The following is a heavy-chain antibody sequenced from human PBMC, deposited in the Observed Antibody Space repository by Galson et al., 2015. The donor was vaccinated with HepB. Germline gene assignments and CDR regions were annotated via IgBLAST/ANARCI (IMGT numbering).Heavy chain of an antibody. Sequence: SLRLSCAASGFTFSNSWMSWVRQAPGKGLEWVAHIRQDGSEKYYVDSVKGRFTISGDNAKNSLYLQMNSLRAEDTAVYYCARTRNSGYAIDAFDIWGQGTMVTVSS. CDR2: IRQDGSEK. V-gene: IGHV3-7*01. D-gene: IGHD5-12*01. CDR3: ARTRNSGYAIDAFDI. J-gene: IGHJ3*02. CDR1: GFTFSNSW.